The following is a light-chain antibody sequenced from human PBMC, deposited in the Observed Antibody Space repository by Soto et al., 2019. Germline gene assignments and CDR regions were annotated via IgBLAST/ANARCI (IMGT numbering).Light chain of an antibody. CDR3: QQYSYSPDTDRWT. J-gene: IGKJ1*01. Sequence: EIVLTQSPGTLSLSPGERASLSCRASQSVRSSSLAWYQQKPGQPPRLLIYGASSRATGIPDRFSGSGSGTEFTLTISGLEAEYCAVYFCQQYSYSPDTDRWTCGPGTKVEIK. V-gene: IGKV3-20*01. CDR1: QSVRSSS. CDR2: GAS.